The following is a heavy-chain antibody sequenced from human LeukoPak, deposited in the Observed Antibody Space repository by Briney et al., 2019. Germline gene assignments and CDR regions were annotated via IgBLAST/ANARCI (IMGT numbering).Heavy chain of an antibody. V-gene: IGHV3-21*01. CDR2: ISSSSSYL. Sequence: GGSLRLSCAASGFTFSTYSMNWVRQAPGKGLEWVSSISSSSSYLYYADSVNGRFTVSRDNAKNSLFLQMNSLRAEDTAVYYCARDSSSYWFFDLWGRGTLVTVSS. CDR3: ARDSSSYWFFDL. CDR1: GFTFSTYS. J-gene: IGHJ2*01.